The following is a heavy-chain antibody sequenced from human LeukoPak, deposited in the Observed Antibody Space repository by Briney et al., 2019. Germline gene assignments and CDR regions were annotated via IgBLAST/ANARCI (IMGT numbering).Heavy chain of an antibody. J-gene: IGHJ4*02. CDR1: GGSFSGYY. D-gene: IGHD6-19*01. V-gene: IGHV4-34*01. CDR2: INHSGST. Sequence: KPSETLSLTCAVYGGSFSGYYWSWIRQPPGKGLEWIGEINHSGSTNYNPSLKSRVTISVDTSKNQFSLKLSSVTAADTAVYYCATSHPQISGWYLYGYWGQGTLVTVSS. CDR3: ATSHPQISGWYLYGY.